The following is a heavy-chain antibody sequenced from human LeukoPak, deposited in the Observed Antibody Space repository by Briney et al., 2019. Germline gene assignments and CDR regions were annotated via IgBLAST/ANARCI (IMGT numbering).Heavy chain of an antibody. D-gene: IGHD3-10*01. CDR2: IYYSGST. CDR1: GGSISSGDYY. V-gene: IGHV4-30-4*08. Sequence: SETLSLTCTVSGGSISSGDYYWSWIRQPPGKGLEWIGYIYYSGSTYYNPSLKSRVTISVDTSKNQFSLKLSSVTAADTAVYYCARDNHGSGVIFDYWGQGTLVTVSS. CDR3: ARDNHGSGVIFDY. J-gene: IGHJ4*02.